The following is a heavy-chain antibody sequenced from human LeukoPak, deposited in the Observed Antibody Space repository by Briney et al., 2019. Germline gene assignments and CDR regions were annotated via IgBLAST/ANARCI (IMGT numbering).Heavy chain of an antibody. Sequence: GGSLRLSCAASGFTFSSYAMSWVRQAPGKGLEWVSAISGSGGSTYYADSVKGRFTISRDNAKNTLYLQMNSLRAEDTAVYYCARDRVVITRFDYWGQGTLVTVSS. CDR2: ISGSGGST. D-gene: IGHD3-22*01. CDR1: GFTFSSYA. V-gene: IGHV3-23*01. J-gene: IGHJ4*02. CDR3: ARDRVVITRFDY.